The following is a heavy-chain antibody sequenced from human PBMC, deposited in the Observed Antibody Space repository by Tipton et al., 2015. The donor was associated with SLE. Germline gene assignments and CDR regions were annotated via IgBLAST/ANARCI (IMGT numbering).Heavy chain of an antibody. D-gene: IGHD2-15*01. CDR3: AKEGFSFMDY. J-gene: IGHJ4*02. CDR2: IKEDGSEE. Sequence: SLRLSCTASGFTFNNNWMTWVRQAPGKGLEWVAHIKEDGSEEFYVDSVRGRFFISRDNSKNMLYLQMNSLRADDTATYYCAKEGFSFMDYWGQGTPVTVSA. CDR1: GFTFNNNW. V-gene: IGHV3-7*03.